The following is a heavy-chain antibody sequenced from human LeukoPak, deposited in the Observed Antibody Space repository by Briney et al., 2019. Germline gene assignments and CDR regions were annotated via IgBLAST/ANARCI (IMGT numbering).Heavy chain of an antibody. CDR3: ARDPSVTRSLDY. V-gene: IGHV4-39*02. Sequence: SETLSLTCTVSGGSISSSSYYWGWIRQPPGKGLEWIGSIYYSGSTYYNPSLKSRVTISVDTSKNQFSLKLSSVTAADTAVYYCARDPSVTRSLDYWGQGTLVTVSS. CDR1: GGSISSSSYY. J-gene: IGHJ4*02. CDR2: IYYSGST. D-gene: IGHD4-17*01.